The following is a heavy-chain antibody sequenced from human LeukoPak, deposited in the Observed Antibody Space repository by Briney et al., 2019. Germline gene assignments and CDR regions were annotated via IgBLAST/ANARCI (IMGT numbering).Heavy chain of an antibody. D-gene: IGHD3-10*01. CDR3: ARRPVLLWFGELSGYSDY. CDR2: IYYSGST. CDR1: GGSISSSSYY. Sequence: PSETLSLTCTVSGGSISSSSYYWGWIRQPPGKGLEWIGSIYYSGSTYYNPSLKSRVTISVDTSKNQFSLKLSSVTAADTAVYYCARRPVLLWFGELSGYSDYWGQGTLVTVSS. V-gene: IGHV4-39*01. J-gene: IGHJ4*02.